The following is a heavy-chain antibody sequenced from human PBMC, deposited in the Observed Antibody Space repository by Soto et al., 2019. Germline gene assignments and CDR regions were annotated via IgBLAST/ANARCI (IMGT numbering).Heavy chain of an antibody. CDR2: TSYSGTT. Sequence: SETLSLTCNVSGSISTYYLMWIRQPPGKGLEWIGYTSYSGTTNYSPSLENRVTISIDTSKKQLSLKLSSVTTEDTAVYYCAKGMDTSSWHSRFDYWGQGTLVTVSS. J-gene: IGHJ4*02. V-gene: IGHV4-59*01. D-gene: IGHD6-13*01. CDR3: AKGMDTSSWHSRFDY. CDR1: GSISTYY.